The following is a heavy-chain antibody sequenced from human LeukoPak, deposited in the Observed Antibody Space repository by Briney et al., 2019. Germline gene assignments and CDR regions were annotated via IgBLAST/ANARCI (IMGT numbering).Heavy chain of an antibody. CDR2: IWYDGSNK. D-gene: IGHD3-10*01. J-gene: IGHJ4*02. V-gene: IGHV3-33*06. Sequence: PGGSLRLSCAASGFTFSSYGMHWVRQAPGKGLEWVAVIWYDGSNKYYADSVKGRFTISRDNSKNTLYLQMNSLRAEDTAVYYCAKDGDYYGSGTHGDYWGQGTLVTVSS. CDR1: GFTFSSYG. CDR3: AKDGDYYGSGTHGDY.